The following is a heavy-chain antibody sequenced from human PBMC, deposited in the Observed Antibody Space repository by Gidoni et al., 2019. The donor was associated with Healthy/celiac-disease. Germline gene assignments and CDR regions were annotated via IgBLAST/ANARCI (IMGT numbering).Heavy chain of an antibody. V-gene: IGHV3-23*04. Sequence: EVQLVESGGGLVQPGGALRRSWAASGFTFSSYAMSWVRQAPGKVLAWVSAISGSGGSTYYADSVKGRFTISRDNSKNTLYLQMNSLRAEDTAVYYCAKDQSKGYWGQGTLVTVSS. CDR3: AKDQSKGY. J-gene: IGHJ4*02. D-gene: IGHD4-4*01. CDR2: ISGSGGST. CDR1: GFTFSSYA.